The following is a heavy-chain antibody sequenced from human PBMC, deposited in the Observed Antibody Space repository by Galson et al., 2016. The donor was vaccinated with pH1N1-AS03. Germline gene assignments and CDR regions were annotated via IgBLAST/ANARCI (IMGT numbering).Heavy chain of an antibody. V-gene: IGHV4-31*03. CDR3: ARREAVSGVWGASDI. CDR1: GGSVRTDGYY. Sequence: TLSLTCTVSGGSVRTDGYYWTWIRQRPGKGLEWIAFMYYSGSTYSNPSLKSRVSMSVDTSTNQFSLKLTSMTAADTAVYYCARREAVSGVWGASDIWGQGTMVIVSS. CDR2: MYYSGST. D-gene: IGHD3-16*01. J-gene: IGHJ3*02.